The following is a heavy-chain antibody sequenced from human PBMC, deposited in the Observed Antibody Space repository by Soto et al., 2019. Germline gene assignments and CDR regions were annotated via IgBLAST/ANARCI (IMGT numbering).Heavy chain of an antibody. J-gene: IGHJ3*02. D-gene: IGHD5-18*01. V-gene: IGHV3-33*01. CDR1: GFTFSSYG. Sequence: HPGGSLRLSCAASGFTFSSYGMHWVRQAPGKGLEWVAVIWYDGSNKYYADSVKGRFTISRDNSKNTLYLQMNSLRAEDTAVYYCARDRSGYNDAFDIWGQGTMVTVSS. CDR3: ARDRSGYNDAFDI. CDR2: IWYDGSNK.